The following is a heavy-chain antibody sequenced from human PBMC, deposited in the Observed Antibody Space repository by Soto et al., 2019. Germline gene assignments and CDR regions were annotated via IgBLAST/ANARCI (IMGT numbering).Heavy chain of an antibody. J-gene: IGHJ4*02. CDR3: ARYHSSGYYHFDY. CDR1: GGSISSSNW. V-gene: IGHV4-4*02. CDR2: IYHSGST. Sequence: PXETLSLTCAVSGGSISSSNWWSCVRQPPGKGLEWIGEIYHSGSTNYNPSLKSRVTISVDKSKNQFSLKLSSVTAADTAVYYCARYHSSGYYHFDYWGQGTLVTVSS. D-gene: IGHD3-22*01.